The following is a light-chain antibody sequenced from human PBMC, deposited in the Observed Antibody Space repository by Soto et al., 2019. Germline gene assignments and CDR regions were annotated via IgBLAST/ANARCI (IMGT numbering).Light chain of an antibody. CDR2: GAS. CDR1: QSVSSSY. J-gene: IGKJ3*01. V-gene: IGKV3-20*01. Sequence: EIVLTQSPGTLSLFPGERATLSCRVSQSVSSSYLAWYQQKPGQAPRLLIYGASSRATGIPDRFSGSGSGTDFTLTISRLEPEDFAVYYCQQYGSSPPAFTFGPGTKVDIK. CDR3: QQYGSSPPAFT.